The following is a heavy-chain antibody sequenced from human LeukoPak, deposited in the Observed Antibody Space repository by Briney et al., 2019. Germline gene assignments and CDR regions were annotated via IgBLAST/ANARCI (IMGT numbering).Heavy chain of an antibody. D-gene: IGHD3-10*01. CDR3: ARSLERDYHGSGSYYMNNWFDL. V-gene: IGHV3-33*01. Sequence: PGGCLRLSCAPSGFTFSNYGMHWGRQAPGKGLEWVAVIWHDGTRKYYADSVKGRFTISRDNSENTLYLQMNSLRAEDTAVYYCARSLERDYHGSGSYYMNNWFDLWGQGTLVTVSS. CDR2: IWHDGTRK. J-gene: IGHJ5*02. CDR1: GFTFSNYG.